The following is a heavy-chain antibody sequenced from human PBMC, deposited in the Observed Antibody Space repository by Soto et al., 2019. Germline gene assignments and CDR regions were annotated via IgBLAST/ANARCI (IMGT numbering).Heavy chain of an antibody. J-gene: IGHJ6*02. CDR3: VRVASYYYFYDMHV. V-gene: IGHV4-59*11. CDR1: GGSISNHY. Sequence: KPSETLSLTCTVSGGSISNHYWTWIRQPPGKGLEWIGYIYESGNTKYNPSLKSRVTISLDPSRKQFYLKLSSVTAADTAVYFCVRVASYYYFYDMHVWGQGNTVTVSS. CDR2: IYESGNT.